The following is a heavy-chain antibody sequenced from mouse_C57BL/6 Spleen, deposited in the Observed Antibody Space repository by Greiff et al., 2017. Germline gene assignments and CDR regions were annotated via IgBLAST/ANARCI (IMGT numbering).Heavy chain of an antibody. V-gene: IGHV1-15*01. J-gene: IGHJ3*01. D-gene: IGHD2-4*01. CDR3: TKGYDYDEFAY. CDR1: GYTFTDYE. Sequence: QVQLQQSGAELVRPGASVTLSCKASGYTFTDYEMHWVKQTPVHGLEWIGAIDPETGGTAYNQKFKGKAILTADKSSSTAYMELRSLTSEDSAVYYCTKGYDYDEFAYWGQGTLVTVSA. CDR2: IDPETGGT.